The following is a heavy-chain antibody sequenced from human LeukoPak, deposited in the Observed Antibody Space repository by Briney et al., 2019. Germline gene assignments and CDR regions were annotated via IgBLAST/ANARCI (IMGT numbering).Heavy chain of an antibody. Sequence: SETLSLTCTVSGGSISSGGYFWSWIRQHPGKGLEWIGYNYYTGSTDFNPSLKSRVTKSVDTSKNQFSLKLSSVTAADTAVYYCARDRGGSSYYYGLDVWGQGTTVTVSS. CDR3: ARDRGGSSYYYGLDV. D-gene: IGHD3-10*01. CDR1: GGSISSGGYF. CDR2: NYYTGST. V-gene: IGHV4-31*03. J-gene: IGHJ6*02.